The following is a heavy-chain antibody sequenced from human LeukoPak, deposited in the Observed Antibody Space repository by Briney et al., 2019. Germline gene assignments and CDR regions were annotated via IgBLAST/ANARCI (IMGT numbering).Heavy chain of an antibody. V-gene: IGHV4-34*01. J-gene: IGHJ6*03. CDR3: ARGRYSYGTTYYYYMDV. D-gene: IGHD5-18*01. CDR1: GGSFSGYY. Sequence: PSETLSLTCAVYGGSFSGYYWSWIRQPPGKGLEWIGEIDHSGSTNYNPSLKSRVTISVDTSKNQFSLKLSSVTAADTAVYYCARGRYSYGTTYYYYMDVWGNGTTVTVSS. CDR2: IDHSGST.